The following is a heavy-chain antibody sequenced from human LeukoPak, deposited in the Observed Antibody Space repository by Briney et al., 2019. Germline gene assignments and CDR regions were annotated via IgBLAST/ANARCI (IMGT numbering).Heavy chain of an antibody. CDR1: GFTFSSYA. D-gene: IGHD1-26*01. Sequence: GGSLTLSCAASGFTFSSYAMSWVGQAPEKGLEWVSTISGSGGGTYYADSVKGRFTISRDDSKNTLYLQMNSLRAEDTAVYYCAKDLGRYRNNYFDYWGQGTLVTVSS. V-gene: IGHV3-23*01. J-gene: IGHJ4*02. CDR3: AKDLGRYRNNYFDY. CDR2: ISGSGGGT.